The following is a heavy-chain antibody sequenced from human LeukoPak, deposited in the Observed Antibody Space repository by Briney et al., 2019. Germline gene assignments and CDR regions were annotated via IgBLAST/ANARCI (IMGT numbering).Heavy chain of an antibody. Sequence: SETLSLTCTVSGGSISSSGYCWGWIRQPPGKGLEWIGSIDYSGNTNYNPSLKSRVTIAVDMSKNQFSLKLSSVTAADTAVYYCARERLERLYFDYWGQGALVIVSS. CDR1: GGSISSSGYC. J-gene: IGHJ4*02. CDR2: IDYSGNT. CDR3: ARERLERLYFDY. D-gene: IGHD1-1*01. V-gene: IGHV4-39*01.